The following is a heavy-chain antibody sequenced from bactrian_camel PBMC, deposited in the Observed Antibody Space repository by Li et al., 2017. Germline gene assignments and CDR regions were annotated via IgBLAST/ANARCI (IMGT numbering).Heavy chain of an antibody. CDR2: IDNNGNT. D-gene: IGHD6*01. CDR3: AAGTVGTVAMRT. Sequence: VQLVESGGGMVQPGGSLRLSCAASGLTFSVYTMSWVRQAPGKGLDWVSTIDNNGNTYNANSVKGRFTLSRDNAKNTVYLQMNSLKSEDTAQYYCAAGTVGTVAMRTWGQGTQVTVS. V-gene: IGHV3S10*01. CDR1: GLTFSVYT. J-gene: IGHJ4*01.